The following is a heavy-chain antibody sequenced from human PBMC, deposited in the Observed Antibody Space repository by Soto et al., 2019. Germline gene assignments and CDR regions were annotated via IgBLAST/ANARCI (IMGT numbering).Heavy chain of an antibody. CDR3: ARDIVVVPAARKAWFDP. V-gene: IGHV4-34*01. D-gene: IGHD2-2*01. Sequence: XXTLSLACAVYGGSFSGYYWRWILQPPGKGLEWIGEINHSGSTNYNPSLKSRVTISVDTSKNQFSLKLSSVTAAETAVYYCARDIVVVPAARKAWFDPWGQGTLVTVSS. CDR1: GGSFSGYY. J-gene: IGHJ5*02. CDR2: INHSGST.